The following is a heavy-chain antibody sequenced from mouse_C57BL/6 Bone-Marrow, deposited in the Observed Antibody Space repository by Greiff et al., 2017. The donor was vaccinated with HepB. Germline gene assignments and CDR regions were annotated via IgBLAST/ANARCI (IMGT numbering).Heavy chain of an antibody. V-gene: IGHV1-69*01. D-gene: IGHD2-4*01. CDR1: GYTFTSYW. J-gene: IGHJ1*03. CDR3: ASLIYYDYDIGYFDV. Sequence: VQLQQPGAELVMPGASVKLSCKASGYTFTSYWMHWVKQRPGQGLEWIGEIDPSDSYTNYNQKFKGKSTLTVDKSSSKAYMQLSSLTSEDSAVYYCASLIYYDYDIGYFDVWGTGTTVTVSS. CDR2: IDPSDSYT.